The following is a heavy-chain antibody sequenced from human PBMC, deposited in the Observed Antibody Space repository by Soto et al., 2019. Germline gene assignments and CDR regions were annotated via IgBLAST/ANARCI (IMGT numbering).Heavy chain of an antibody. D-gene: IGHD4-17*01. CDR2: IYSGGST. CDR3: ARDTFGDDYGYFDY. V-gene: IGHV3-66*02. CDR1: GFTVSSNY. Sequence: GGSLRVSWAASGFTVSSNYMSWVRQAPGKGLEWVSVIYSGGSTYYADSVKGRFTISRDNSKNTLYLQMNSLRAEDTAVYYCARDTFGDDYGYFDYWGQGTLVTVSS. J-gene: IGHJ4*02.